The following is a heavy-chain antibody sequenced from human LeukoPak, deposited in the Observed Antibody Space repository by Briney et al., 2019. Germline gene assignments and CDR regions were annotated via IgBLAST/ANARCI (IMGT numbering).Heavy chain of an antibody. D-gene: IGHD3-16*01. J-gene: IGHJ5*02. CDR2: IHTSWTT. CDR1: GGSMSDYY. CDR3: ARGDYYDGGGRNWFDP. V-gene: IGHV4-4*07. Sequence: PSETLSLTCTVSGGSMSDYYWSFLRQPAGKGLEWIGRIHTSWTTYFNPSLKSRVTMSVDTSKNQFSLRLTSMTAADTAVYFCARGDYYDGGGRNWFDPWGQGTLVTVSS.